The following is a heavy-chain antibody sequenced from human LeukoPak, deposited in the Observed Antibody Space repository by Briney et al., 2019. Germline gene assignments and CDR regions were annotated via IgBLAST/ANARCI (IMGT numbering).Heavy chain of an antibody. CDR1: GFIFSSYA. D-gene: IGHD3-10*01. CDR2: ISGSGGST. J-gene: IGHJ5*02. V-gene: IGHV3-23*01. CDR3: AKDVWGSGNWFDP. Sequence: GGSLRLSCAASGFIFSSYAMNWVRQAPGKGLEWVSFISGSGGSTYYADSVKGRFTISRDSSKNTLYLQMNSLRAEDTAVYYCAKDVWGSGNWFDPWGQGTLVTVSS.